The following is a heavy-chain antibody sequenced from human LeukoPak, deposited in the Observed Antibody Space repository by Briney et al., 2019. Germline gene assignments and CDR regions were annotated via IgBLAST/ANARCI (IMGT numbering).Heavy chain of an antibody. D-gene: IGHD5-12*01. CDR1: GGSISSRTYY. Sequence: SETLSLTCTVSGGSISSRTYYWGWIRQPPGEGLEWIGSIYYSGSTYYNPSLKSRVTISVDTSKNQFSLKLNSVTAADTAVYYCARDGYRGYGYFDYWGQGTLATVSS. V-gene: IGHV4-39*07. CDR3: ARDGYRGYGYFDY. CDR2: IYYSGST. J-gene: IGHJ4*02.